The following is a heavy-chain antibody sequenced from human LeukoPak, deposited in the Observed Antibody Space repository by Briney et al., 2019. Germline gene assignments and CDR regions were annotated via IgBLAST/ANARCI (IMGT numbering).Heavy chain of an antibody. Sequence: GGSLRLSCAASGFTVSSNYMSWVRQAPGKGLEWVSVIYSGGSTYYADSVKGRFTISRDNSKNTLYLQMNSLRAEDTAVYYCASPLGDILTGYDYWGQGTLVTVSS. CDR2: IYSGGST. J-gene: IGHJ4*02. D-gene: IGHD3-9*01. V-gene: IGHV3-66*01. CDR3: ASPLGDILTGYDY. CDR1: GFTVSSNY.